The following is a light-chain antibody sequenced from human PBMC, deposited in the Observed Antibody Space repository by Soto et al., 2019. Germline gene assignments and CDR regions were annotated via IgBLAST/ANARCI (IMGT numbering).Light chain of an antibody. Sequence: ETVLTQSPGTLSLSPGDRATLSCRASQTISSTYLAWYQQKPGQAPRLLIYATSTRATGIPDRFSGSGSGTDFTLTISRLEPEDFAVYYCQQYGSSPKTFGQGTKV. CDR1: QTISSTY. J-gene: IGKJ1*01. CDR3: QQYGSSPKT. CDR2: ATS. V-gene: IGKV3-20*01.